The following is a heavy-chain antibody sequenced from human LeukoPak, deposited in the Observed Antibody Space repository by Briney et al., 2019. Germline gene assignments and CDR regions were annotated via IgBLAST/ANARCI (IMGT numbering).Heavy chain of an antibody. CDR1: GFTFSTYG. D-gene: IGHD1-14*01. Sequence: GTSLRLSCAASGFTFSTYGMHWVRQAPGKGLEWVAVIWYDGSNKYYADSVTGRFTISRDNSDNTVYLQMNSLRAEDTAVYYCARGRGIANYWGQGTLVTVSS. V-gene: IGHV3-33*01. CDR2: IWYDGSNK. CDR3: ARGRGIANY. J-gene: IGHJ4*02.